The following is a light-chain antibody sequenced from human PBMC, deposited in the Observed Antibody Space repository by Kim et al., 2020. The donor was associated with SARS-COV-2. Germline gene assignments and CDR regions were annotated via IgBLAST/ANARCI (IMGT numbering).Light chain of an antibody. J-gene: IGKJ2*01. CDR1: QSVTSNF. CDR2: GAS. Sequence: PGEVATLSCRDSQSVTSNFLTWYQQKPGQAPRLLIYGASSRATGIPDRFSGSGSGTDFTLTISGLEPEDFAFYYCQQYRKSPPGYTFGQGTKLEIK. CDR3: QQYRKSPPGYT. V-gene: IGKV3-20*01.